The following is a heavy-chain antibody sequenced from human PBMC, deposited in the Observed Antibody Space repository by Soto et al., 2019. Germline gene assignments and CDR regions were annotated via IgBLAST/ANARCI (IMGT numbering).Heavy chain of an antibody. J-gene: IGHJ5*02. CDR3: ARGDYRGAGFDT. Sequence: SETLSLTCAVSGGSISSGGYSWSWIRQPPGKGLEWIGYIYHSGSTYYNPSLKSRVTISVDRSKNQFSPKLSSVTAADTAVYYCARGDYRGAGFDTWGQGTLVTVSS. D-gene: IGHD1-26*01. CDR1: GGSISSGGYS. V-gene: IGHV4-30-2*01. CDR2: IYHSGST.